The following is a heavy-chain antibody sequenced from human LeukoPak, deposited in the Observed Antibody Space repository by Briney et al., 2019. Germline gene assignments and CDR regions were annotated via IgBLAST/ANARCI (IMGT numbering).Heavy chain of an antibody. Sequence: PSETLSLTCTVSGYSISSGYYWVWIRQSPGKGLEWIGSISHSGTTYVYPSLKSRVTISIDTSKNQFSLKLSSVTAADTAVYYCMAVVTAIDYWGQGTLVTVSS. V-gene: IGHV4-38-2*02. J-gene: IGHJ4*02. CDR3: MAVVTAIDY. D-gene: IGHD2-21*02. CDR1: GYSISSGYY. CDR2: ISHSGTT.